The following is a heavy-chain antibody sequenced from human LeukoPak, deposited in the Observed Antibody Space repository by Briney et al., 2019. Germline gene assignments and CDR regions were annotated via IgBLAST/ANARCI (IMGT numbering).Heavy chain of an antibody. Sequence: GGSLRLSCAASGFTVSSNYMSWVRQAPGKGLEGFSVIYSGGSTYYADSVKGRFTISRDNSKNTLYLQMNSLRAEDTAVYYCARALVVPAARYYYYYMDVWGKGTTVTVSS. J-gene: IGHJ6*03. CDR2: IYSGGST. V-gene: IGHV3-53*01. D-gene: IGHD2-2*01. CDR3: ARALVVPAARYYYYYMDV. CDR1: GFTVSSNY.